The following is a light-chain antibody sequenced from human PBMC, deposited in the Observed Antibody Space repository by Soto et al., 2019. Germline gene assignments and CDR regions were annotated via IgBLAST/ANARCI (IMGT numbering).Light chain of an antibody. CDR2: EAS. V-gene: IGKV1-5*03. Sequence: DIQMTQSPSTLSASVGDRVTITCRASQSIGSLLAWYQQKPGKAPKFLMYEASSLGSGVPSRFTGTGSGTEFTLTISSLQPDDFATYYCLQYSTYSRTFGQGTKVEI. CDR1: QSIGSL. J-gene: IGKJ1*01. CDR3: LQYSTYSRT.